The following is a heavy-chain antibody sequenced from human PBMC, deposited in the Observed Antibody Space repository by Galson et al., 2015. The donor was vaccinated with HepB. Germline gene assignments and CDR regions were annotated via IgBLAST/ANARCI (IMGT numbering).Heavy chain of an antibody. CDR1: GYSFTSYW. CDR3: ARLVGDDYYGSGTELGEAFDI. J-gene: IGHJ3*02. CDR2: IDPSDSYT. D-gene: IGHD3-10*01. Sequence: QSGAEVKKPGESLRISCKGSGYSFTSYWISWVRQMPGKGLEWMGRIDPSDSYTNYSPSFQGHVTISADKSISTAYLQWSSLKASDTAMYYCARLVGDDYYGSGTELGEAFDIWGQGTMVTVSS. V-gene: IGHV5-10-1*01.